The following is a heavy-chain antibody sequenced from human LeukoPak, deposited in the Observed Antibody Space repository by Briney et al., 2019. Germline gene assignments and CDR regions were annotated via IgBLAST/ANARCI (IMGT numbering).Heavy chain of an antibody. V-gene: IGHV3-48*03. J-gene: IGHJ6*03. CDR3: ARDATTELGTIYMDV. Sequence: GGSLRLSCAASGFTFSTYEINWVRQAPGKGLEWLSHISTSGSSIHYADSVKGRFTISRDNAKNSLYLQMNSLRVEDTAVYYCARDATTELGTIYMDVWGKGTTVTISS. CDR1: GFTFSTYE. D-gene: IGHD3-3*01. CDR2: ISTSGSSI.